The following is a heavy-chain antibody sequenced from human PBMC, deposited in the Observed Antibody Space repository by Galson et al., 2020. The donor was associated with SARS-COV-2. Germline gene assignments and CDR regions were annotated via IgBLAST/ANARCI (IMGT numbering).Heavy chain of an antibody. V-gene: IGHV2-5*02. J-gene: IGHJ4*02. D-gene: IGHD2-21*02. CDR1: GFSLRTRGVG. CDR3: AHSNKRHGDYDSGDFDY. CDR2: IYWDDDK. Sequence: SGPTLVKPTQTLTLTCTFSGFSLRTRGVGVGWIRQPPGKALEWLALIYWDDDKRYSSSLETRLTITKDTSKNQVVLTMTNMDPVDTATYYCAHSNKRHGDYDSGDFDYWGQGTLVTVSS.